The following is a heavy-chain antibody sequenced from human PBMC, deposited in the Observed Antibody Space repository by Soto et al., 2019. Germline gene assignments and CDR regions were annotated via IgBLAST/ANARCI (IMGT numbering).Heavy chain of an antibody. CDR1: GFIFSNYA. V-gene: IGHV3-23*01. Sequence: EVQLLQSGGGLVQPGGSLRLSCAASGFIFSNYAMNWVRQAPGKGLEWVSIVTSRGDTTYYADSVKGRFTISRDKSKNTLHLLVSSLTGRHTAVYLCARSRLGGALDYWVQATLVSVSS. J-gene: IGHJ4*02. D-gene: IGHD6-25*01. CDR3: ARSRLGGALDY. CDR2: VTSRGDTT.